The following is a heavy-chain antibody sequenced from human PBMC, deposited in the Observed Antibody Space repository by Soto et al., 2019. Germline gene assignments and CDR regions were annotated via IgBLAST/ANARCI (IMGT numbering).Heavy chain of an antibody. J-gene: IGHJ6*02. CDR2: IYPGDSDT. D-gene: IGHD2-2*01. CDR1: GYSFTSYW. V-gene: IGHV5-51*01. Sequence: PGESLKISCKGSGYSFTSYWIGWVRQMPGKGLEWMGIIYPGDSDTRYSPSFQGQVTISADKSISTAYLQWSSLKASDTAMYYCARHGLDYWSSTSCYGAYYYGMDVWGQGTTVTVSS. CDR3: ARHGLDYWSSTSCYGAYYYGMDV.